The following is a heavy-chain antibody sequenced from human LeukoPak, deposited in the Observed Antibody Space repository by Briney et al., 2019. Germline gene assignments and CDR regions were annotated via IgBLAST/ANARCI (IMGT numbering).Heavy chain of an antibody. CDR2: INYGGNS. Sequence: SETLSLTCNVSGDSITSDYWSWIRQSPGKGLEWIGYINYGGNSDYNPSLNSRVTISVNRSKKQVSLKMRSMTAADTAVYYCARLNCISILCYNYWAPGALVTVSS. J-gene: IGHJ4*02. D-gene: IGHD2-21*01. V-gene: IGHV4-59*08. CDR1: GDSITSDY. CDR3: ARLNCISILCYNY.